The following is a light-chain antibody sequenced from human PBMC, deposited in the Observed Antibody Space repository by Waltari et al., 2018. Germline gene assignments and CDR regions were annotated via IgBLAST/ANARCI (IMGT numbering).Light chain of an antibody. CDR2: VNSDGSH. J-gene: IGLJ3*02. V-gene: IGLV4-69*01. Sequence: QQPENGPRFLMKVNSDGSHRKGDEIPDRFSGSSSGSERYLSIASLQSEDEADYFCQTGGHGTWVFGGGTKLTVL. CDR3: QTGGHGTWV.